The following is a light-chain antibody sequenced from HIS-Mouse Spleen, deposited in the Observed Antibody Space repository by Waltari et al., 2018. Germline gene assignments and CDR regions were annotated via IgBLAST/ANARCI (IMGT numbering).Light chain of an antibody. Sequence: QSALTQPASVSGSPGQSITISCTGTSSDVGSYNLVSWYQQHPGKAPKLMVYEGSKRPSGVHNRFSGSKSGNTASLTISGLQAEDEADYYCCSYAGSSTWVFGGGTKLTVL. V-gene: IGLV2-23*01. CDR1: SSDVGSYNL. J-gene: IGLJ3*02. CDR2: EGS. CDR3: CSYAGSSTWV.